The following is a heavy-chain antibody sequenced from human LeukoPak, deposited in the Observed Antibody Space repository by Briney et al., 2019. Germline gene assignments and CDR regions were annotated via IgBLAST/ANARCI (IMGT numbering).Heavy chain of an antibody. V-gene: IGHV3-11*04. CDR3: AGAAMVRWYYYMDV. J-gene: IGHJ6*03. CDR1: GFTFSDFY. CDR2: ISTGGSTI. Sequence: GGSLRLSCAASGFTFSDFYMSWIRQAPGKGLEWVSYISTGGSTIYYSDSVKGRFTISRDNAKNLLYLQMNSLRAEDTAVYYCAGAAMVRWYYYMDVWGKGTTVTVSS. D-gene: IGHD5-18*01.